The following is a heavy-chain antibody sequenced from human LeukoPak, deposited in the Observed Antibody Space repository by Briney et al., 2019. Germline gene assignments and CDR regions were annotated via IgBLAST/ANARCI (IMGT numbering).Heavy chain of an antibody. CDR2: ISGSGGST. CDR3: AKFPGSYPRYFYY. D-gene: IGHD3-10*01. V-gene: IGHV3-23*01. Sequence: GGSLSLSCAASGFTCSSYAMRWDRQAPGKGLEWVLAISGSGGSTYYADSVKGRFTISRDNSKNTLYLQMNSLRAEDTAVYYCAKFPGSYPRYFYYWGQGTLVTDSP. CDR1: GFTCSSYA. J-gene: IGHJ4*02.